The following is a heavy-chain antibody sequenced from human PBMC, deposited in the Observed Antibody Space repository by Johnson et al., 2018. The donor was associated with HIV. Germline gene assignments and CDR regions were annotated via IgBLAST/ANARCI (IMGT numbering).Heavy chain of an antibody. D-gene: IGHD2-8*01. J-gene: IGHJ3*02. Sequence: QMLLVESGGGLVKAGGSLRLSCAASGFTFSSYGMHWVRQAPGKGLEWVAVIWYDGSNKYYADYVKGRFTISRDNSKNTLYLQMNSLRADDTAVYYCAKGGYYDAFDIWGQGTMVTVSS. CDR3: AKGGYYDAFDI. CDR1: GFTFSSYG. CDR2: IWYDGSNK. V-gene: IGHV3-33*06.